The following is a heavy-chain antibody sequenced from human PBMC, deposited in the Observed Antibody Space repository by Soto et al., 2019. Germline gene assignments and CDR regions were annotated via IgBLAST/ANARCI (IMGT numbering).Heavy chain of an antibody. CDR2: IYWDDDK. CDR3: AHTPFFGDKLDF. V-gene: IGHV2-5*05. J-gene: IGHJ4*02. D-gene: IGHD2-21*01. Sequence: QITLEESGPTLVKPTQTLTLTCTFSGFSLSTGGVGVAWIRQPPGKALEWLAVIYWDDDKRYGPSLKNRLTVTKDTSKNQVDLTMTNLAPVDTATYYCAHTPFFGDKLDFWGQGTLVSVSS. CDR1: GFSLSTGGVG.